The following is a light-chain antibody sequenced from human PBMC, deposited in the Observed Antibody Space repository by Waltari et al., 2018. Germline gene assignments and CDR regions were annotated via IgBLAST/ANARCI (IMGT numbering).Light chain of an antibody. V-gene: IGLV3-19*01. J-gene: IGLJ2*01. CDR3: HSRDASGVGGS. CDR2: DQN. CDR1: GLRSYY. Sequence: SSELTQDPAVSVAMGQTVTIPCQGNGLRSYYARWYQQRPGQAPILIMYDQNNRPSGVPDRFSGSHSDNTASLTITGAQAEDEASYYCHSRDASGVGGSFGGGTKLTVL.